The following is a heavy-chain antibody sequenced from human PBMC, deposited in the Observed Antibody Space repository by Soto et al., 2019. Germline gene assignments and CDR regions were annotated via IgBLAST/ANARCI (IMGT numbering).Heavy chain of an antibody. V-gene: IGHV3-74*01. CDR2: INSDGSVS. CDR1: GFTFRNYW. J-gene: IGHJ6*03. Sequence: EVQLVESGGGLVQPGGSLRLSCAASGFTFRNYWMYWVRQAPGKGLVWVSRINSDGSVSSYADSVKGRLTISRDNVKNTLYLQMDGLRAEDTAVYYCARGDCVGGTCYSLAGSFYYYMDVWGKGTTVTVFS. CDR3: ARGDCVGGTCYSLAGSFYYYMDV. D-gene: IGHD2-15*01.